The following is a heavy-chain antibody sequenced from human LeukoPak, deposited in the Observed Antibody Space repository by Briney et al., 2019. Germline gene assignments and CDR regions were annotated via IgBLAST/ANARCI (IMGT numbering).Heavy chain of an antibody. CDR2: ISYDGSNK. Sequence: GGSLRLSCAASGFAFSSYGMHWVRQAPGKGLEWVAAISYDGSNKYYADSVKGRFTISRDNSKNTLYLQMNSLRAEDTAVYYCAKDALYSYGRDDYWGQGTLVTVSS. J-gene: IGHJ4*02. CDR1: GFAFSSYG. D-gene: IGHD5-18*01. V-gene: IGHV3-30*04. CDR3: AKDALYSYGRDDY.